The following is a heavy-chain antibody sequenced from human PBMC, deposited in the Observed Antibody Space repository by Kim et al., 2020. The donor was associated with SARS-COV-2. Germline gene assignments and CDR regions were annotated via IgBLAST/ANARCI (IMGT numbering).Heavy chain of an antibody. Sequence: SETLSLTCTVSGGSISSGNYYWGWIRQPPGKGLEWIGSIYYSGSTYYNPSLKSRVTISVDTSKNQFSLKLSSVTAADTAVYYCARHSYGSDWFYYYGMDVGARGPTVTVPT. CDR2: IYYSGST. CDR1: GGSISSGNYY. CDR3: ARHSYGSDWFYYYGMDV. V-gene: IGHV4-39*01. J-gene: IGHJ6*01. D-gene: IGHD6-19*01.